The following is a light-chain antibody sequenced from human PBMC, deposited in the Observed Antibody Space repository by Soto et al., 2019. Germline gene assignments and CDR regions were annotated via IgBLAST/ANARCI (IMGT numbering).Light chain of an antibody. CDR2: DGT. Sequence: DIQLTQSPSTLSASVGDRVSITCWASQRVGRWLAWHQKKPGKAPKLLIFDGTYLESGVPSRFSGSGSGTEFTLTINDLQPDDSATYYCHKYESHSEAFGQGTKVEVK. J-gene: IGKJ1*01. CDR3: HKYESHSEA. V-gene: IGKV1-5*01. CDR1: QRVGRW.